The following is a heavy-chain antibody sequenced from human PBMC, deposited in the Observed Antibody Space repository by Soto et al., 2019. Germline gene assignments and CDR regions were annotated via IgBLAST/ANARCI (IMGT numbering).Heavy chain of an antibody. V-gene: IGHV1-3*01. D-gene: IGHD6-19*01. CDR1: GYTFTSYS. Sequence: ASVKVSCNASGYTFTSYSMHWVRQAPGQRLEWMGWINAGNGNTKYSQKFQGRVTITRDTSASTAYMELSSLRSEDTAVYYCARDAAVRRSSGWYPKPWFDPWGQGTLVTVSS. CDR2: INAGNGNT. J-gene: IGHJ5*02. CDR3: ARDAAVRRSSGWYPKPWFDP.